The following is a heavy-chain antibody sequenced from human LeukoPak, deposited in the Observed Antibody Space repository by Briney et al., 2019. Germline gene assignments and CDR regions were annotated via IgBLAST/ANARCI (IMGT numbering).Heavy chain of an antibody. D-gene: IGHD1-26*01. J-gene: IGHJ4*02. CDR1: GGSISSSSYY. CDR2: IYYSGST. V-gene: IGHV4-39*01. Sequence: SETLSLTCTVCGGSISSSSYYWGWIRQPPGKGLEWIGSIYYSGSTYYNPSLKSRVTISVDTSKNQFSLKLSSVTAADTAVYYCASPGRGYWGQGTLVTVSS. CDR3: ASPGRGY.